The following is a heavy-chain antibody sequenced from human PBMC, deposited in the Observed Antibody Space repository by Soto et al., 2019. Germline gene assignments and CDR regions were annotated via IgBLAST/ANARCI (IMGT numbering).Heavy chain of an antibody. CDR2: INHSGST. Sequence: SETLSLTCAAYGGSFSTYYWTWIRQPPGKGLEWIGEINHSGSTNYNSSLKSRATISADTSKNQFSLKLSSVTAADTAVYYCARVKSHDYIWGSYRPFEYWGQGILVPVSS. CDR3: ARVKSHDYIWGSYRPFEY. J-gene: IGHJ4*02. CDR1: GGSFSTYY. V-gene: IGHV4-34*01. D-gene: IGHD3-16*02.